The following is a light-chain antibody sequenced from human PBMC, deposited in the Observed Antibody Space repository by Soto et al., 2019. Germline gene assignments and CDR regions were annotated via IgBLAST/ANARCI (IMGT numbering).Light chain of an antibody. CDR3: QQYSTWHWT. Sequence: EIVMTQSPATLSVSPGERATLFCRARQSISSKLVWFQQKPGQAPRLLIYDTSTRATGIPDRFSGSGSGTEYTLTISSLQSEDFAVYYCQQYSTWHWTFGQGTKVEVE. J-gene: IGKJ1*01. CDR1: QSISSK. V-gene: IGKV3-15*01. CDR2: DTS.